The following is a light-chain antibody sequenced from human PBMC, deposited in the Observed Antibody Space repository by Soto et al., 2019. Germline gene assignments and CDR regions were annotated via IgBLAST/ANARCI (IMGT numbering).Light chain of an antibody. J-gene: IGKJ1*01. CDR3: QQRSNWPRWT. CDR1: QSISNC. CDR2: HAS. Sequence: DLQMTQSPSTLSASVGARVTITCRASQSISNCLAWYQQKAGKAPNLLIYHASSLESGVPSRFSGSGSGTEFSLTISSLEPEDFSFYYGQQRSNWPRWTFGQGTKVDIK. V-gene: IGKV1-5*01.